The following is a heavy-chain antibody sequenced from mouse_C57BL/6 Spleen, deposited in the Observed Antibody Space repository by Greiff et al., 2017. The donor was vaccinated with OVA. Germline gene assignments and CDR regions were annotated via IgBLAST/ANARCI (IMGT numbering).Heavy chain of an antibody. J-gene: IGHJ2*01. D-gene: IGHD1-1*01. V-gene: IGHV1-18*01. Sequence: EVQLQQSGPELVKPGASVKIPCKASGYTFTDYNMDWVKQSHGKSLEWIGDINPNNGGTIYNQKFKGKATLTVDKSSSTAYMELRSLTSEDTAVYYCARGDYCGSSPYCDYWGQGTTLTVSS. CDR3: ARGDYCGSSPYCDY. CDR2: INPNNGGT. CDR1: GYTFTDYN.